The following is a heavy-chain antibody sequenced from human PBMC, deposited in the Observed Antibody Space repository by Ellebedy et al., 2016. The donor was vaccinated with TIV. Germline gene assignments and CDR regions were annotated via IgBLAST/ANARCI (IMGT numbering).Heavy chain of an antibody. V-gene: IGHV1-69*13. D-gene: IGHD5-18*01. Sequence: AASVKVSCKASGCTFSSYAISWVRQAPGQGLEWMGGIIPMFGTTNYAQKFQGKVTITADESASTAYMELSSLRSEDTAVYYCALRWMQLWLGDYYFDYWGQGTLVTVSS. J-gene: IGHJ4*02. CDR3: ALRWMQLWLGDYYFDY. CDR1: GCTFSSYA. CDR2: IIPMFGTT.